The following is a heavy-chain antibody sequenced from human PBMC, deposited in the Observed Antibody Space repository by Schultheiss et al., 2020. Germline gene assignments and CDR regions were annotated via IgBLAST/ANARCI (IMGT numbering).Heavy chain of an antibody. CDR2: ISAYNGNT. V-gene: IGHV1-18*01. CDR1: GYTFTSYG. D-gene: IGHD3-10*01. Sequence: ASVKVSCKASGYTFTSYGISWVRQAPGQGLEWMGWISAYNGNTNYAQKLQGRVTMTTDTSTSTAYMELRSLRSDDTAVYYCARTHYYGSGSYYTHNWCDPWGQGSLGTVAS. J-gene: IGHJ5*02. CDR3: ARTHYYGSGSYYTHNWCDP.